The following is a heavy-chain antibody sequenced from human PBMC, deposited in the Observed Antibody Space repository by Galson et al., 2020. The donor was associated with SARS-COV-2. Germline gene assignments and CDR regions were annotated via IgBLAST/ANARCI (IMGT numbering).Heavy chain of an antibody. J-gene: IGHJ4*02. CDR2: INPNTGGT. D-gene: IGHD5-12*01. CDR3: ARETEMATFNYFDY. Sequence: ASVKVSCKTSGYTFTAYYIHWVRQAPGQGLEWMGWINPNTGGTNYAQKFQGWVTMTRDTSISTAYMALSRLKSDDTAVYYCARETEMATFNYFDYWGQGPLVTVSS. V-gene: IGHV1-2*04. CDR1: GYTFTAYY.